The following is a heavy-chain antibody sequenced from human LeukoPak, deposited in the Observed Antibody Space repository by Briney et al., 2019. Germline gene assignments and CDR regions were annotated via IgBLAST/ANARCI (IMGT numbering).Heavy chain of an antibody. J-gene: IGHJ4*02. V-gene: IGHV4-61*01. CDR1: GGSISSSSYY. D-gene: IGHD2-15*01. CDR3: ATRRGYCSGGNCNYYFDY. CDR2: IYSSGST. Sequence: SETLSLTCTVSGGSISSSSYYWNWIRQPPGKGLEWIGYIYSSGSTNYNPSLKSRVTISVDTSKNQFSLKLSSVTAADTAVYYCATRRGYCSGGNCNYYFDYWGQGTLVTVSS.